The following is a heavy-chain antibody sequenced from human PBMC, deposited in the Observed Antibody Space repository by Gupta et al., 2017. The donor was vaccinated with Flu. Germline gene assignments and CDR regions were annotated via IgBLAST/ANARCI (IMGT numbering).Heavy chain of an antibody. Sequence: PGGSQRLSCVASGYTFGNYAMCWVRQAPGKGLEWVSVIGGSGGNTNYANSVRGRFTISRDNSKNTLYLQMDSLRAEDSAVYYCARRSGYSSSSPFDYWGQGTLVTVSS. CDR3: ARRSGYSSSSPFDY. CDR1: GYTFGNYA. CDR2: IGGSGGNT. D-gene: IGHD6-6*01. V-gene: IGHV3-23*01. J-gene: IGHJ4*02.